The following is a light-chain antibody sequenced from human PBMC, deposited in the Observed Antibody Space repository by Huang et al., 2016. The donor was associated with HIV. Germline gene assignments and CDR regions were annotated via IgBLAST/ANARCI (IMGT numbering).Light chain of an antibody. V-gene: IGKV1-NL1*01. J-gene: IGKJ2*01. CDR1: QGVRTA. CDR3: QQYYTTPHT. Sequence: DIQMAQSPSSLSASVGDSVTITCRASQGVRTALAWYQQRPGKAPKLLVFAVSRLESGVPSRFSGSGSGADYTLTINSLQPEDFATYFCQQYYTTPHTFGQGTKLEIK. CDR2: AVS.